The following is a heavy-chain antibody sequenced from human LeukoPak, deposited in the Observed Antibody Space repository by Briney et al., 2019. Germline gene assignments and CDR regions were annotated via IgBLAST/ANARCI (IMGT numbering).Heavy chain of an antibody. D-gene: IGHD4/OR15-4a*01. CDR1: GGSISHYY. CDR2: IYYSGTT. CDR3: AREDPRTKVPEGMDV. J-gene: IGHJ6*02. Sequence: SETLSLTCTVSGGSISHYYWSWIRQPPGKGLEWIGYIYYSGTTNYNPSLKSRVTISVDTSKNQFSLKLNSVTAADTGVYYCAREDPRTKVPEGMDVWGQGTTVTVSS. V-gene: IGHV4-59*01.